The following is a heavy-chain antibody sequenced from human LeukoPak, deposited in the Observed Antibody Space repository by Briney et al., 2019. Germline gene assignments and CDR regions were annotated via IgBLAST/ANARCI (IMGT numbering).Heavy chain of an antibody. J-gene: IGHJ4*02. CDR3: ARGGGGGLFQHDY. D-gene: IGHD3-10*01. CDR2: IYFSGST. CDR1: GGSISSSSHY. V-gene: IGHV4-39*01. Sequence: ETLSLTCTVSGGSISSSSHYWGWIRHPPGKGLEWIARIYFSGSTSYNPSPKSRVSRFVDTSIYQFSLTLSSVTAADTAVYYCARGGGGGLFQHDYWGQGTLVTVSS.